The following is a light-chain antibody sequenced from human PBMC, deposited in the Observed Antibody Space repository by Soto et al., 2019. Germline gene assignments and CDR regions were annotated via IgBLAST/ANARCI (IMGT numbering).Light chain of an antibody. Sequence: DIQMTQSPSTLSASVGDRVTITCRASQSISSWLAWYQQKPGKAPKLLIYKASSLESGVPSRFSGSGSGTESTLTISSLQPDDFATYYCQQYNDYSPYTFAQGTKLEIK. CDR1: QSISSW. V-gene: IGKV1-5*03. CDR2: KAS. J-gene: IGKJ2*01. CDR3: QQYNDYSPYT.